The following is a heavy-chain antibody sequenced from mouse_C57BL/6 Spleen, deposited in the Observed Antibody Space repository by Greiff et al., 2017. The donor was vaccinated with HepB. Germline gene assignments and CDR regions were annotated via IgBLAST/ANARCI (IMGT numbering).Heavy chain of an antibody. V-gene: IGHV2-2*01. CDR2: IWSGGRT. CDR1: GFSLTSYG. CDR3: ARELGRAYFDY. D-gene: IGHD4-1*01. J-gene: IGHJ2*01. Sequence: QVQLKESGPGLVQPSQSLSITCTVSGFSLTSYGVHWVRQSPGKGLEWLGVIWSGGRTDYNAAFISRLSISKDNSKSQVFFKMNSLQADDTAIYYCARELGRAYFDYWGQGTTLTVSS.